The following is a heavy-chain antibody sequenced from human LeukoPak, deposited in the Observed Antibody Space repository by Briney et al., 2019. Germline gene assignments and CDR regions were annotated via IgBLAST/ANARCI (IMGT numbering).Heavy chain of an antibody. Sequence: ASVKVSCKASGYTFTGYYTHWVRQAPGQGLEWMGWINPNSGGTNYAQKFQGRVTMTRDTSISTAYMELSRLRSDDTAVYYCARGYGPNDAFDIWGQGTMVTVSS. CDR1: GYTFTGYY. V-gene: IGHV1-2*02. D-gene: IGHD4-17*01. CDR3: ARGYGPNDAFDI. CDR2: INPNSGGT. J-gene: IGHJ3*02.